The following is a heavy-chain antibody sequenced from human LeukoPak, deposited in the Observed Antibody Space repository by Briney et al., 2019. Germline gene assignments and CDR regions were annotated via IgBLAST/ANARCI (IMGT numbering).Heavy chain of an antibody. CDR3: AKISSGLLHRY. J-gene: IGHJ4*02. D-gene: IGHD3-22*01. V-gene: IGHV3-23*01. CDR1: GFTFSSYA. Sequence: GGSLRLSCAASGFTFSSYAMSWVRQAPGKGLEWVSAISGSGGSTYYADSVKGRFTISRDKSKNTLYLQMNSLRAEDTAVYYCAKISSGLLHRYWGQGTLVTVSS. CDR2: ISGSGGST.